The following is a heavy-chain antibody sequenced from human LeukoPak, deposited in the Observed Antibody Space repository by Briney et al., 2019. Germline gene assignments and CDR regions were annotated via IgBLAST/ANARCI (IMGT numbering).Heavy chain of an antibody. J-gene: IGHJ4*02. CDR3: ARFQGSLDY. Sequence: PGGSLRLSCAASGLNFSSRWMNWVRQAPGKGLEWVSSISSSGSYIYYADSVKSRFTISRDNAKNSLYLQMNSLRAEDTAVYYCARFQGSLDYWGQGTLVTVSS. CDR2: ISSSGSYI. CDR1: GLNFSSRW. V-gene: IGHV3-21*01. D-gene: IGHD3-10*01.